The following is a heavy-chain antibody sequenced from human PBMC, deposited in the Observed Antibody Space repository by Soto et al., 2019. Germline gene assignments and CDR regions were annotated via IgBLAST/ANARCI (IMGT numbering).Heavy chain of an antibody. D-gene: IGHD6-19*01. J-gene: IGHJ3*02. Sequence: PGESLKISCQASGYTFTSYGISWVRQAPGQGLDWMGWISAYNGNTNYAQKLQGRVTMTTDTSTSTAYMELRSLRSDDTAVYYCASAKYSSGWYSKGAYAFDIWGQGTMVTVSS. CDR1: GYTFTSYG. CDR2: ISAYNGNT. CDR3: ASAKYSSGWYSKGAYAFDI. V-gene: IGHV1-18*01.